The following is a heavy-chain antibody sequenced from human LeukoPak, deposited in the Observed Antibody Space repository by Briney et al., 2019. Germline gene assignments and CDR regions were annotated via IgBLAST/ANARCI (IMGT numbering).Heavy chain of an antibody. D-gene: IGHD1-26*01. CDR2: IYSGGST. CDR3: ARVSRYSGSYFDY. CDR1: GFTFDDYA. V-gene: IGHV3-66*01. Sequence: GGSLRLSCAASGFTFDDYAMHWVRQAPGKGLEWVSVIYSGGSTYYADSVKGRFTISRDNSKNTLYLQMNSLRAEDTAVYYCARVSRYSGSYFDYWGQGTLVTVSS. J-gene: IGHJ4*02.